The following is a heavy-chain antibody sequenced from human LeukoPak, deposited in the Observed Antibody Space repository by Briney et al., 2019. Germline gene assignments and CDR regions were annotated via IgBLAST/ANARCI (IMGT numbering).Heavy chain of an antibody. CDR1: GGFISSSSYY. Sequence: SETLSLTCTVSGGFISSSSYYWGWIRQPPGKGLEWIGTIYYSGSTYYNPSLKSRVTISVDTSKNQFSLKLSSVTAADTAVYYCARQTIDGVAAQTHYVDYWGERPLVTVSS. D-gene: IGHD6-13*01. CDR3: ARQTIDGVAAQTHYVDY. J-gene: IGHJ4*01. CDR2: IYYSGST. V-gene: IGHV4-39*01.